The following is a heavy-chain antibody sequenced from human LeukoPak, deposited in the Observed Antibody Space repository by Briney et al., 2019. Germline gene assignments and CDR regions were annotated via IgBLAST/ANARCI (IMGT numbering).Heavy chain of an antibody. CDR1: GFTFSSYG. Sequence: GGSLRLSCAASGFTFSSYGMHWVRQAPGKGLEWVALISRSGGTTYYADSVKGRFTISRDNSKNTLYLQMNSLRAEDTAVYYCAKSDILMYYFDYWGQGTLVTVSS. CDR3: AKSDILMYYFDY. V-gene: IGHV3-23*01. CDR2: ISRSGGTT. J-gene: IGHJ4*02. D-gene: IGHD3-9*01.